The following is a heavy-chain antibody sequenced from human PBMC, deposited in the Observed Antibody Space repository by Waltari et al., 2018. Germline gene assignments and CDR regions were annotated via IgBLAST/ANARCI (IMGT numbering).Heavy chain of an antibody. Sequence: EVQLVESGGGLVQPGGSLRLSCAASGFTFSSNWMTWVRQAPGKRLEEVANINQDGSKKDYVDSVKGRFTISRDNAKNSLYLQMNSLRAEDTAVYYCAGDKYWGQGTLVTVSS. J-gene: IGHJ4*02. CDR1: GFTFSSNW. CDR2: INQDGSKK. V-gene: IGHV3-7*01. CDR3: AGDKY.